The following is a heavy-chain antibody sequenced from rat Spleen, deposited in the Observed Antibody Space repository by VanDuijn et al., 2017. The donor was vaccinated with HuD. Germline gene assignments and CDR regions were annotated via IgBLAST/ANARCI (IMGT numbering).Heavy chain of an antibody. D-gene: IGHD1-6*01. CDR3: TTYSDYGTSPFAY. CDR2: ITNTGGST. J-gene: IGHJ3*01. CDR1: GFTFKNYW. Sequence: EVQLVESGGGLVQPGGSLRLSCVASGFTFKNYWMTWIRQAPGKGLEWIASITNTGGSTYYPDSVKGRFTISRDNAKSTLYLQMNSLRSEDTATYYCTTYSDYGTSPFAYWGRGALVTVSS. V-gene: IGHV5-31*01.